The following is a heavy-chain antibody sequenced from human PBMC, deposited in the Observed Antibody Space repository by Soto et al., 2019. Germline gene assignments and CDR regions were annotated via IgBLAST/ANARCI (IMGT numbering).Heavy chain of an antibody. Sequence: QVQLVQSGAEVKKPGSSVKVSCKASGGTFSSYAISWVRHAPGQGLEWMGGIIPIFGTANYAQQFQGRVTITADESTSTAYMELSSLRSEDTAVYYCARESGYSSSQRWYFDLWGRGTLVTVSS. D-gene: IGHD6-13*01. CDR2: IIPIFGTA. CDR1: GGTFSSYA. V-gene: IGHV1-69*12. CDR3: ARESGYSSSQRWYFDL. J-gene: IGHJ2*01.